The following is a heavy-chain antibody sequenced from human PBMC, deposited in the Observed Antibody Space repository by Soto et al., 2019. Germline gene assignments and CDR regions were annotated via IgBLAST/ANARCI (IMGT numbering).Heavy chain of an antibody. CDR2: IESKGDGGRT. CDR3: TTWIVGGCTSANCYGAFDV. Sequence: LVESGGGLVKPGESLGLSCAASGFIFTDTWMTWVRQAPGKGLEWVGRIESKGDGGRTEYAAAVKGRFSISRDDSKNTLYLQMNGLRTEDTALYYCTTWIVGGCTSANCYGAFDVWGQGAMVTISS. V-gene: IGHV3-15*04. J-gene: IGHJ3*01. CDR1: GFIFTDTW. D-gene: IGHD2-2*01.